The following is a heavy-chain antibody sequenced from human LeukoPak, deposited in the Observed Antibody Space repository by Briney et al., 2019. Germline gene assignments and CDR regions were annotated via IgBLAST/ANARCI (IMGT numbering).Heavy chain of an antibody. CDR1: GFTFSSYS. J-gene: IGHJ4*02. CDR3: ARNPPYCSSPNCYLDY. D-gene: IGHD2-2*01. CDR2: ISSSSSYI. Sequence: PGGSLRLSCAASGFTFSSYSMNWVRQTPGKGLEWVSSISSSSSYIYYADSVKGRFTIARDNAKNSLYLQMNSLRAEDTAVYYCARNPPYCSSPNCYLDYWGQGTLVTVSS. V-gene: IGHV3-21*01.